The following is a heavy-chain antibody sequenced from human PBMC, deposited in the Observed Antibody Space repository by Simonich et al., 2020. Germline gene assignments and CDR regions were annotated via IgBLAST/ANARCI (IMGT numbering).Heavy chain of an antibody. CDR3: ARVGYSNYYYYGMDV. CDR2: IYHRGGT. D-gene: IGHD6-13*01. Sequence: QVQLQESGPGLVKPSETLSLTCAVSGYSISSGYYWCWIRRPPGKGLDGVGSIYHRGGTYSTPSLKSQVTISVNTSKNQFSLKLSSVTAADTAVYYGARVGYSNYYYYGMDVWGQGTTVTVSS. J-gene: IGHJ6*02. CDR1: GYSISSGYY. V-gene: IGHV4-38-2*01.